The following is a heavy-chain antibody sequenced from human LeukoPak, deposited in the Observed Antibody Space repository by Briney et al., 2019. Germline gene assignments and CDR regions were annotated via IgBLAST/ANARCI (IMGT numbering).Heavy chain of an antibody. V-gene: IGHV4-59*01. J-gene: IGHJ4*02. Sequence: PSETLSLTCTVSGGSISSYYWSWIRQPPGKGLEWIGYIYYSGSTNYNPSLKSRVTISVDTSKNQFSLKLSSVTAADTAVYYCARGGYGSGGYRDYWAREPWSPSPQ. D-gene: IGHD3-10*01. CDR2: IYYSGST. CDR3: ARGGYGSGGYRDY. CDR1: GGSISSYY.